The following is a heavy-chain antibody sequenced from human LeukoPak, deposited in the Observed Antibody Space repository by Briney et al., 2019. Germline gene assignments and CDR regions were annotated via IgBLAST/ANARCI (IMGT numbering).Heavy chain of an antibody. CDR3: ASSPNQYFIDY. V-gene: IGHV4-31*03. J-gene: IGHJ4*02. Sequence: SETLSLTCTVSGASISSGAYYWSWIRHHPGKGLESIGYIFYRGSTYYNPSLKSRLTISVDTSKNQFSLKLNSVTDADTAVYYCASSPNQYFIDYWGQGALVTVSS. CDR1: GASISSGAYY. CDR2: IFYRGST. D-gene: IGHD1-14*01.